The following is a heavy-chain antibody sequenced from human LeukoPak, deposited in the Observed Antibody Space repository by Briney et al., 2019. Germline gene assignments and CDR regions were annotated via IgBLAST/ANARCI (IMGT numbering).Heavy chain of an antibody. CDR3: ARGRDYSGGYSL. D-gene: IGHD5-18*01. CDR2: IYYSGST. J-gene: IGHJ4*02. CDR1: GGSISSSSYY. V-gene: IGHV4-39*01. Sequence: PSETLSLTCTVSGGSISSSSYYWGWIRQPPGKGLEWIGSIYYSGSTYYNPSLKIRVTISVDTSKNQFSLKLSSVTAADTAVYYCARGRDYSGGYSLWGQGTLVTVSS.